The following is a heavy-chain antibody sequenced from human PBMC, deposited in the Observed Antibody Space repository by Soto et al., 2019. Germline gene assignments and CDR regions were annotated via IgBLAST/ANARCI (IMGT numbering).Heavy chain of an antibody. J-gene: IGHJ4*02. V-gene: IGHV3-9*01. CDR2: ISWNGAAT. Sequence: EVQLVESGGGLVQTGGSLRLSCAASGFTFDDYAIQWVRHIPGKGLEWVSGISWNGAATGYADSVEGRFTISRDNAKNSLYLQMNSLRTEDTAMYYCANLPLYGSGFDCWGQGTLVTVSS. D-gene: IGHD3-10*01. CDR3: ANLPLYGSGFDC. CDR1: GFTFDDYA.